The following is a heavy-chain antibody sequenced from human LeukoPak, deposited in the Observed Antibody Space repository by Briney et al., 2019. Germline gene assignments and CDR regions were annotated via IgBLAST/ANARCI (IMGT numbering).Heavy chain of an antibody. CDR1: GGSFSGYY. V-gene: IGHV4-34*01. D-gene: IGHD2-2*01. CDR2: INHSGST. J-gene: IGHJ4*02. CDR3: ARSNYCSSTSCYVGY. Sequence: KSSETLSLTCADYGGSFSGYYWSWIRQPPGKGLEWIGEINHSGSTNYNPSLKSRVTISVDTSKNQFSLKLSSVTAADTAVYYCARSNYCSSTSCYVGYWGQGTLVTVSS.